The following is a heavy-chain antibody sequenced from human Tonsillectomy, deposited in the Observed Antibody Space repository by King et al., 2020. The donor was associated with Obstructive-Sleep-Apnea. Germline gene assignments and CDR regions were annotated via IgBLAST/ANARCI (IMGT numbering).Heavy chain of an antibody. V-gene: IGHV3-30*04. CDR3: ARDQLARRVTSTEYNWFDT. CDR2: ISYDGSNK. Sequence: VQLVESGGGVVQPGRSLRLSCAASGFTFSSYAMHWVRQAPGKGLEWVAVISYDGSNKYYADFVKGRFTISRDNSKNTLYLQMNSLRGEDTAVYYCARDQLARRVTSTEYNWFDTWGQGTLVTVSS. CDR1: GFTFSSYA. D-gene: IGHD6-13*01. J-gene: IGHJ5*02.